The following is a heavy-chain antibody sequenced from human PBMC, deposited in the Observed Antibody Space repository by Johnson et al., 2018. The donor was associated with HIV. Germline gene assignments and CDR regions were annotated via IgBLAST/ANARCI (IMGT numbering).Heavy chain of an antibody. CDR3: AVGPTYYYDSSGYLSDAFDI. CDR2: IKQDGSEK. J-gene: IGHJ3*02. CDR1: GFTFDDYA. Sequence: VQLVESGGGLVQPGRSLRLSCAASGFTFDDYAMHWVRQAPGKGLEWVANIKQDGSEKYYVDSVKGRFTISRDNAKNSLYLQMNSLRAEDTAVYYCAVGPTYYYDSSGYLSDAFDIWGQGTMVTVSS. V-gene: IGHV3-7*05. D-gene: IGHD3-22*01.